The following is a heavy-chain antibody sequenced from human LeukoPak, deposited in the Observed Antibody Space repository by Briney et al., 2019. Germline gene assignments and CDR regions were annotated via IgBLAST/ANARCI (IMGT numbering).Heavy chain of an antibody. CDR1: GYSISSGYY. Sequence: SETLSLTCTVSGYSISSGYYWGWIRPPPGKGLEWIGSIYHSGSTYYNPSLKSRVTISVDTSKDQFSLKLSSVTAADTAVYYCARSIALYAFDTWGQGTMVTVSS. CDR3: ARSIALYAFDT. D-gene: IGHD6-6*01. CDR2: IYHSGST. J-gene: IGHJ3*02. V-gene: IGHV4-38-2*02.